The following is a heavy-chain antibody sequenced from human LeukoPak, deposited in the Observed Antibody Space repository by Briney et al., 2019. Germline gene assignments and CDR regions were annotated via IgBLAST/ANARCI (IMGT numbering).Heavy chain of an antibody. J-gene: IGHJ4*02. V-gene: IGHV4-39*02. CDR1: GCSISRDTYY. Sequence: SETLSLTCTVSGCSISRDTYYWGWIRQPPFNWPALIGSIYYSGTTYSTLSPKSRVTISVDTSKNHFSPNLNSVTGADTAVYYCFIFSSRRRHTISLRQFDFWGQGTLVTVSS. CDR2: IYYSGTT. CDR3: FIFSSRRRHTISLRQFDF. D-gene: IGHD3-9*01.